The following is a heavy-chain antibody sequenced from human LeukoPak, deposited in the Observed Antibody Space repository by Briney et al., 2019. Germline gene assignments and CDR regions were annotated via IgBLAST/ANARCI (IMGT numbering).Heavy chain of an antibody. J-gene: IGHJ4*02. Sequence: PGGSLRLSRAASGFSFRSYGMQWVRQAPGKGLEWVALIYYDGSNKNYADSVKGRFTISRDNSKNALYLQMNSLRAEDTAVYYCATLRSDSSGWYYFDYWGQGTLVTVSS. CDR2: IYYDGSNK. V-gene: IGHV3-33*01. D-gene: IGHD6-19*01. CDR1: GFSFRSYG. CDR3: ATLRSDSSGWYYFDY.